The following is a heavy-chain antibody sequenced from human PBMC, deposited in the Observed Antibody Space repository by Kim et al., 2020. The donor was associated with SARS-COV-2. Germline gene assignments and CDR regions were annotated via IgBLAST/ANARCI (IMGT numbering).Heavy chain of an antibody. V-gene: IGHV3-15*01. CDR2: IKSKTDGGAT. J-gene: IGHJ4*02. D-gene: IGHD1-26*01. Sequence: GGSLRLSCAASGFTFSNAWMSWVRQAPGKGLEWVGRIKSKTDGGATEYAAPVKGRFTISRDDSKNTLYLQMNSLQTEDTAVYYCTTAHSSGSYNFWGQGTLVTVSS. CDR3: TTAHSSGSYNF. CDR1: GFTFSNAW.